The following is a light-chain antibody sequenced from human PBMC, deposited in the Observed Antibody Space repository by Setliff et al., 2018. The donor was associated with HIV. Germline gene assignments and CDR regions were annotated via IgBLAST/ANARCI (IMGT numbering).Light chain of an antibody. Sequence: QSVLTQPASVSGSPGQSITLSCTGTSIDVGGYNYVSWYQQHPYKAPKLMIYDVKNRPSGVSDRFSGSKSGNTASLTISGLQAEDEADYYCCSYAGSGPVFGAGTKVTVL. V-gene: IGLV2-23*02. CDR2: DVK. J-gene: IGLJ1*01. CDR3: CSYAGSGPV. CDR1: SIDVGGYNY.